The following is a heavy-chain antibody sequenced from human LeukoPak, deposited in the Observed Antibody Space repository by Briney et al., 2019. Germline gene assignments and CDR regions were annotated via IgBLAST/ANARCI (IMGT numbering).Heavy chain of an antibody. V-gene: IGHV3-9*01. Sequence: GGSLRLSCAASGFTFDDYAMHWVRQAPGKGLEWVSGISWNSGSIGYADSVKGRFTISRDNSKNTLYLQMNSLRAEDTAVYYCARGGSSGYSIDYWGQGTLVTVSS. J-gene: IGHJ4*02. CDR2: ISWNSGSI. CDR3: ARGGSSGYSIDY. CDR1: GFTFDDYA. D-gene: IGHD3-22*01.